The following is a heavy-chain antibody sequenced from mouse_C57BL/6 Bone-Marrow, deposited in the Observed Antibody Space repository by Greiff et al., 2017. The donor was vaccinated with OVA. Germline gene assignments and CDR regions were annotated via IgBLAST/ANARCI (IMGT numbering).Heavy chain of an antibody. CDR3: ARSSTMVTTGWYFDV. CDR1: EYAFPSHD. J-gene: IGHJ1*03. CDR2: INSDGGST. Sequence: EVNVVESGGGLVQPGASLKLSCESNEYAFPSHDMSWVRQTPEQRLELVAAINSDGGSTYYPDNMERRFILSRDNPKKTLYMQLSSLRSEDTALYYGARSSTMVTTGWYFDVWGTGTTVTVSS. V-gene: IGHV5-2*01. D-gene: IGHD2-1*01.